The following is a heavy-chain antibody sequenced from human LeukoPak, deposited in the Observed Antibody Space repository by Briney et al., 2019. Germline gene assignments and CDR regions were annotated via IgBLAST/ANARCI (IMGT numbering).Heavy chain of an antibody. CDR2: IIPIFGTA. V-gene: IGHV1-69*05. CDR3: ARDLLTGYNWFDP. D-gene: IGHD1-1*01. CDR1: GGTFISYA. Sequence: SVKVSCKASGGTFISYAISWVRQAPGQGLEWTGRIIPIFGTANYAQKFQGRVTITTDESTSTAYMELSSLRSEDTAVYYCARDLLTGYNWFDPWGQGTLVTVSS. J-gene: IGHJ5*02.